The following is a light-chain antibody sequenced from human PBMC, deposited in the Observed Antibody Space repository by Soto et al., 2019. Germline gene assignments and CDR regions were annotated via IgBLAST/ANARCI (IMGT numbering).Light chain of an antibody. CDR1: QTFNNY. CDR3: QQSYTSQQT. V-gene: IGKV1-39*01. CDR2: AAT. Sequence: DIQMPQSPSSLSASVGDTVSITCRAGQTFNNYLNWYQHKPGKVPKLPIYAATALQSGVPSRFSASASGTDFTLTIINVQPEDCGTYYCQQSYTSQQTFGQGTKVDIK. J-gene: IGKJ2*01.